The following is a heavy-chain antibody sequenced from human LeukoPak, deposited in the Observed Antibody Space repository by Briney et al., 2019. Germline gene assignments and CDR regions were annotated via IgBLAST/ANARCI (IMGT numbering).Heavy chain of an antibody. CDR1: GGSISSSSYY. Sequence: SETLSLTCAVSGGSISSSSYYWSWIRQPPGKGLEWIGYIYYSGSTNYNPSLKSRVTISVDTSKNQFSLKLSSVTAADTAVYYCVRASEKDVWGKGTTVTVSS. CDR3: VRASEKDV. V-gene: IGHV4-61*05. CDR2: IYYSGST. J-gene: IGHJ6*04.